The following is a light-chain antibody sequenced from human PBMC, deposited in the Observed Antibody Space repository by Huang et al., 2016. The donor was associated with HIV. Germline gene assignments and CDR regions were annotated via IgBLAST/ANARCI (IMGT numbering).Light chain of an antibody. J-gene: IGKJ1*01. V-gene: IGKV3-11*01. CDR3: QQRSNWPSWT. CDR2: DAS. Sequence: EIVLTQSPATLSLSPGERATLSWRASQSVSSYLAWYQQKPGQAPRLLIYDASNRATGIPARFSGSGSGTDFTLTISSLEPEDFAVYYCQQRSNWPSWTFGQGTKVEIK. CDR1: QSVSSY.